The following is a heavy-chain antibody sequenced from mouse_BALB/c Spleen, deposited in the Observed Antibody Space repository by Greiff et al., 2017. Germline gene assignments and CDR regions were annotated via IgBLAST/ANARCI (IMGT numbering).Heavy chain of an antibody. J-gene: IGHJ2*01. V-gene: IGHV5-6-4*01. Sequence: EVKLMESGGGLVKPGGSLKLSCAASGFTFSSYTMSWVRQTPEKRLEWVATISSGGSYTYYPDSVKGRFTISRDNAKNTLYLQMSSLKSEDTAMYYCTRVDYDYDEDCFDYWGQGTTLTVSS. CDR1: GFTFSSYT. CDR3: TRVDYDYDEDCFDY. D-gene: IGHD2-4*01. CDR2: ISSGGSYT.